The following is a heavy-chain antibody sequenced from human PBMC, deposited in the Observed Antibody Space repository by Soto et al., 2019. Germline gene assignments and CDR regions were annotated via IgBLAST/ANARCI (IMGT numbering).Heavy chain of an antibody. J-gene: IGHJ6*02. Sequence: QVQLQESGPGLVKLSETLSLTCTVSGGSIGDDNCAWMRQTPGKALEWIGYVYSTGGLAYNPSLKDRVTLSVDTSKSQFSLQMRSVTAADTAVYYCVRQGIGPLHGLVDIWGRGTAVTVSS. CDR1: GGSIGDDN. D-gene: IGHD2-21*01. V-gene: IGHV4-59*08. CDR2: VYSTGGL. CDR3: VRQGIGPLHGLVDI.